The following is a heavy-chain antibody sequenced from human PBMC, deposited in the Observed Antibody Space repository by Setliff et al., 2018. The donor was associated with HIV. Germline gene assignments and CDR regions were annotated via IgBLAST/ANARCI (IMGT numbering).Heavy chain of an antibody. CDR3: AREGRGDPAVATTRIDY. V-gene: IGHV4-39*02. CDR1: GDSMSSGSYF. J-gene: IGHJ4*02. Sequence: PSETLSLTCSVSGDSMSSGSYFWGWIRQTPGKGLEWIGNIYYTGFAYYNPSLKSRVTISLDTSKTHFYLNLTSVTDADTAVYFFAREGRGDPAVATTRIDYWGQGKLVTVSS. CDR2: IYYTGFA. D-gene: IGHD1-1*01.